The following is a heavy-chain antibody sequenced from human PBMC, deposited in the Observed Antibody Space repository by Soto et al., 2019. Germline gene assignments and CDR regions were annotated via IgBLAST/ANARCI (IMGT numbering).Heavy chain of an antibody. CDR2: MNPNSGNT. D-gene: IGHD2-15*01. CDR3: ASRLAAHADAFDI. J-gene: IGHJ3*02. CDR1: GGTFSSYA. Sequence: KSARASVKVSCKASGGTFSSYAISWVRQAPGQGLEWMGWMNPNSGNTGYAQKFQGRVTMTRNTSISTAYMELSSLRSEDTAVYYCASRLAAHADAFDIWGQGTMVTV. V-gene: IGHV1-8*02.